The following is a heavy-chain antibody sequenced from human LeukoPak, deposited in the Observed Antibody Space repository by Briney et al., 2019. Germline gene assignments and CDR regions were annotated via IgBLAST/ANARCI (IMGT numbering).Heavy chain of an antibody. CDR3: AKRPSPWDNYGGNSAGEDV. D-gene: IGHD4-23*01. J-gene: IGHJ6*04. CDR2: IRYDGSNK. CDR1: GFTFSSYG. Sequence: GGSLRLSCAASGFTFSSYGMHWVRQAPGKGLEWVAFIRYDGSNKYYADSVKGRFTISRDNSKNTLYLQMNSLRAEDTAVYYCAKRPSPWDNYGGNSAGEDVWGKGTTVTVSS. V-gene: IGHV3-30*02.